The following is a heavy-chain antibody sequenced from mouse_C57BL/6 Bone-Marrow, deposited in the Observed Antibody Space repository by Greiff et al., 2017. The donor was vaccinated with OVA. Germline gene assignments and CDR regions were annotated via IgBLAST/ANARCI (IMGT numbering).Heavy chain of an antibody. CDR1: GYTFTGYW. V-gene: IGHV1-9*01. CDR2: ILPGSGST. CDR3: ASSYYSNYKGHYYAMDY. Sequence: QVQLQQSGAELMKPGASVKLSCKATGYTFTGYWIEWVKQRPGHGLEWIGEILPGSGSTNYNEKFKGKATFTADTSSNTAYMQLSSLTTEDSAIYYCASSYYSNYKGHYYAMDYWGHGTSVTVSS. D-gene: IGHD2-5*01. J-gene: IGHJ4*01.